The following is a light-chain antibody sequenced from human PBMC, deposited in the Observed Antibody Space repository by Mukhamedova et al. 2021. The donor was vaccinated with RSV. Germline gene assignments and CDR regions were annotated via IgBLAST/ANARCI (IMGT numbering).Light chain of an antibody. CDR3: CSYAGSSTYVV. J-gene: IGLJ2*01. V-gene: IGLV2-23*01. CDR2: EGS. CDR1: SSDVGSYNL. Sequence: GTSSDVGSYNLVSWYQQHPGKAPKLMIYEGSKRPSGVSNRFSGSKSGNTASQTISGLQAEDEADYYCCSYAGSSTYVVFGGGTKLT.